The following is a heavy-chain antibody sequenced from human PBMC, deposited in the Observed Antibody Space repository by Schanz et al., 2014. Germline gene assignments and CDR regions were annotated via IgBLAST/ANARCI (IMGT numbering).Heavy chain of an antibody. V-gene: IGHV1-69*02. CDR1: GGTFNSYT. CDR3: GRGFSRSYIDF. J-gene: IGHJ4*02. D-gene: IGHD3-10*01. Sequence: QVQLVQSGAEVKKPGSSVKVSCKASGGTFNSYTINWVRQAPGQGLEWMGRIIPILGIANYAQKFQGRVTITADRSTSTAYMELSSLRSDDTAVYYCGRGFSRSYIDFWGQGTLSTVSS. CDR2: IIPILGIA.